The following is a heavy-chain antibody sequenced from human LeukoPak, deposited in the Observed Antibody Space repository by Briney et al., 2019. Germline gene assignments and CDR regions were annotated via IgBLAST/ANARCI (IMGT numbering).Heavy chain of an antibody. V-gene: IGHV3-7*04. CDR2: IRQDGRDK. J-gene: IGHJ4*02. Sequence: GGSLRLSCSASGFTFNTYWMSWVRQAPGKGLEWVANIRQDGRDKHYVDSVKGRFTISRDNAVNSLYLQMSTLRPEDTAVYYCATDRRSSLDYWGQGTLVTVSS. CDR1: GFTFNTYW. CDR3: ATDRRSSLDY.